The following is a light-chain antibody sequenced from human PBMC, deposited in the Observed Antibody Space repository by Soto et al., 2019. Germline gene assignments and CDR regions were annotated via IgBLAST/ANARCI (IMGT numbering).Light chain of an antibody. Sequence: QSALTQPASVSRSPGQSITISCTGTSSDVGSYNYVSWYQQHPGKAPKLMIYDVSNRPSGVSNRFSGSKSGNTASLTISGLQAEDEADYYCSSYTSSSTLFGTGTKLTVL. CDR1: SSDVGSYNY. V-gene: IGLV2-14*01. CDR3: SSYTSSSTL. CDR2: DVS. J-gene: IGLJ1*01.